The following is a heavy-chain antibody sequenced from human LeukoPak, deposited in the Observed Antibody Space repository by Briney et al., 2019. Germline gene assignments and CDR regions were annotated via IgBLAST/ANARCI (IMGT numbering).Heavy chain of an antibody. CDR2: IYYSGST. CDR1: GGSISSGNYY. D-gene: IGHD5-24*01. Sequence: WGTLTLTCTVSGGSISSGNYYWGWIRQPPGKGLEWIGNIYYSGSTYCNPSLKIRVTISVDTSKNQFSLKLSSVTAADTAVYFCASSPRMASSHFDYWGQGTLVTASS. CDR3: ASSPRMASSHFDY. V-gene: IGHV4-39*01. J-gene: IGHJ4*02.